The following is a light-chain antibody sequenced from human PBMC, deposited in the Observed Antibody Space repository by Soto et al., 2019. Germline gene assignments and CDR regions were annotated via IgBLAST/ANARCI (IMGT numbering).Light chain of an antibody. CDR1: TGAVTSGHH. V-gene: IGLV7-46*01. CDR2: HTT. J-gene: IGLJ3*02. CDR3: LLTYRGPWV. Sequence: QAVVTQEPSLTVSPGGTVTLTCSSSTGAVTSGHHPYWLQQKPGQAPRTLIYHTTNTLSWTPARFSGSLLGGKAALTPSGAQPEDEALYYCLLTYRGPWVFGGGTKLTVL.